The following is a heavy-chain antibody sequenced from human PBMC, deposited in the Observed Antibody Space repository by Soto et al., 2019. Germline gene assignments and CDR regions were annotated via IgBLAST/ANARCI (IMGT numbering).Heavy chain of an antibody. V-gene: IGHV1-69*01. CDR2: IIPIFGTA. CDR1: GGNFSSYA. CDR3: AGTQLLDYGGNQRGWFDP. J-gene: IGHJ5*02. D-gene: IGHD4-17*01. Sequence: QVQLVQSGAEVKKPGSSVKVSCKASGGNFSSYAISWVRQAPGQGLEWMGGIIPIFGTANYAQKFQGRVTITADESTSTAYMELSSLRSEDTAVYYWAGTQLLDYGGNQRGWFDPWGQGTLVTVSS.